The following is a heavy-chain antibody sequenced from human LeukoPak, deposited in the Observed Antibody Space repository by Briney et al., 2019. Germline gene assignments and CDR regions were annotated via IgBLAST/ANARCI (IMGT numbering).Heavy chain of an antibody. CDR1: GFTFSSYA. V-gene: IGHV3-23*01. D-gene: IGHD4-11*01. CDR2: ISGSGGST. J-gene: IGHJ4*02. CDR3: ATTVRRQVQTSDY. Sequence: GGSLRLSCAASGFTFSSYAMSWVRQAPGKGLEWVSAISGSGGSTYYADSVKGRFTISRDNSKNTLYVQMNSLRAEDTAVYYCATTVRRQVQTSDYWGQGTLVTVSS.